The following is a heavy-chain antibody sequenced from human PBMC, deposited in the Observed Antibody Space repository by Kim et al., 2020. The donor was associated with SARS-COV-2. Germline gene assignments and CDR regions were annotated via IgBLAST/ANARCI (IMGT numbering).Heavy chain of an antibody. J-gene: IGHJ4*02. CDR1: GFTFSNAW. D-gene: IGHD3-16*02. CDR3: TTGGTYDYVWGSYRYFSYFDY. V-gene: IGHV3-15*01. Sequence: GALRLSCAASGFTFSNAWMSWVRQAPGKGLEWVGRIKSKTDGGTTDYAAPVKGRFTISRDDSKNTLYLQMNSLKTEDTAVYYCTTGGTYDYVWGSYRYFSYFDYWGQGTLVTVSS. CDR2: IKSKTDGGTT.